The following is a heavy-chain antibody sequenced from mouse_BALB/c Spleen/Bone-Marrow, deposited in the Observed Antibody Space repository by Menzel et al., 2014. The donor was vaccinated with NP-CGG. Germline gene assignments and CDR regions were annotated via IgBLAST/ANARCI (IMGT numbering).Heavy chain of an antibody. V-gene: IGHV1-4*02. D-gene: IGHD2-1*01. CDR2: INPSSGYT. J-gene: IGHJ3*01. CDR3: ARLNYGNPFAY. Sequence: QVQLKESAAELARPGASVKVSCKASGYTFTSYTIHWVKQRPEQGLEWIGYINPSSGYTDYNQRFNDKTTLTTDKSSSXXXXXLSSLTSEDSAVYYCARLNYGNPFAYWGQGTLVTVSA. CDR1: GYTFTSYT.